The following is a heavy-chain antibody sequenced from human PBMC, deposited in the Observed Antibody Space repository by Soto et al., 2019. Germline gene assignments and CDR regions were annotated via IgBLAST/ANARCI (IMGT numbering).Heavy chain of an antibody. CDR3: ARDWGAPGRASACGYYYHFGMDV. CDR2: IKEEGSEE. Sequence: EVQLVESGGGLVQPGGSLRLSCAASGFTFSTYWMNWVRQAPGKGLEWVANIKEEGSEEYYVDSVKGRFTISRDNAKNSLYLDMNRLRGEDTAVYYCARDWGAPGRASACGYYYHFGMDVWGQGTTVTVPS. J-gene: IGHJ6*02. V-gene: IGHV3-7*05. CDR1: GFTFSTYW. D-gene: IGHD6-13*01.